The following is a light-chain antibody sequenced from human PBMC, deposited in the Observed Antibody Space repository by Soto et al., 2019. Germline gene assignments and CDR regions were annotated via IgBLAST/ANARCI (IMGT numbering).Light chain of an antibody. CDR1: SSDVGGYNF. Sequence: QSALTQPPSASGSPGQSVTISCTGTSSDVGGYNFVSWYQQYPGKAPKLMIFEVIKRPSGVPDRFSGSKSGNTASLTVSGLQADDEADYYCSSYAVGQHRWVFGGGTKLTVL. V-gene: IGLV2-8*01. CDR2: EVI. J-gene: IGLJ3*02. CDR3: SSYAVGQHRWV.